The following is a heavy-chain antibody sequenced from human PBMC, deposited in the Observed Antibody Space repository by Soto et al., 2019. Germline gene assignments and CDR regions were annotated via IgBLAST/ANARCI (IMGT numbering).Heavy chain of an antibody. D-gene: IGHD2-21*01. Sequence: GGSLRLSCIASGFTFRDYAMAWVRQAPGEDLEWVSAIGTSGTPTLYADSVKSRFTISRDDSRNTVSLQMNSLGVEDTATYYCTRILWSSRRDALDIWGQGTTVTVSS. J-gene: IGHJ6*02. CDR1: GFTFRDYA. CDR3: TRILWSSRRDALDI. V-gene: IGHV3-23*01. CDR2: IGTSGTPT.